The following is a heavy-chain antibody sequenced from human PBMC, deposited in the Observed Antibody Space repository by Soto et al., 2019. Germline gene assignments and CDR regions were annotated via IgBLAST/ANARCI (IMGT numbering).Heavy chain of an antibody. V-gene: IGHV1-18*01. J-gene: IGHJ4*02. CDR1: GYTFTNFG. CDR3: ARGLTPIDY. Sequence: QVQLVQSGAEVKKPGASVKVSCKASGYTFTNFGISWVRQAPGQGLEWMRWISAYNGNTNDAQNFQCRFTMTTATSTSTAYMEQRGLRSEDTAVYYCARGLTPIDYWGQGTLVTVSS. CDR2: ISAYNGNT.